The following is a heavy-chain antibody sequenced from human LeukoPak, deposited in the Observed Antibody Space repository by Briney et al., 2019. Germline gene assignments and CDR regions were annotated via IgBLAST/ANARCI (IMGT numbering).Heavy chain of an antibody. D-gene: IGHD3-10*01. CDR2: IYYSGST. CDR3: ARDSPPPDYYGSGTNNWFDP. J-gene: IGHJ5*02. CDR1: GGSISNYY. Sequence: SETLSLTCTVSGGSISNYYWSWIRQPPGKGLEWIGYIYYSGSTNYNPSLKSRVTMSVDTSKNQFSLKLSSVTAADTAVYYCARDSPPPDYYGSGTNNWFDPWGQGTLVTVSS. V-gene: IGHV4-59*12.